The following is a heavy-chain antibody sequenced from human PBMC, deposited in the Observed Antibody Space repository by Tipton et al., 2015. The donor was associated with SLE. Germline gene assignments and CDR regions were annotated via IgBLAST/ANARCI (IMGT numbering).Heavy chain of an antibody. CDR1: GGSISSSSYY. CDR2: IYYSGST. CDR3: ARKTTVITPGAFDI. J-gene: IGHJ3*02. V-gene: IGHV4-39*01. Sequence: TLSLTCTVSGGSISSSSYYWGWIRQPPGKGLEWIGSIYYSGSTYYNPSLKSRVTISVDTSKNQFSLKLSSVTAADTAVYYCARKTTVITPGAFDIWGQGTMVTVSS. D-gene: IGHD4-23*01.